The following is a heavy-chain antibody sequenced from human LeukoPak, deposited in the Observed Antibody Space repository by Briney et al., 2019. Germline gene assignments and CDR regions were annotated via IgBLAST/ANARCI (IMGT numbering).Heavy chain of an antibody. D-gene: IGHD3-22*01. V-gene: IGHV1-18*01. CDR2: ISAYNGDT. Sequence: ASVKVSCKASGYTFTSYGISWVRQAPGQGLEWMGWISAYNGDTNYAQNLQGRVTMTTDTSTSTAHTELRSLRSDDTAVYYCARYYYDSSGYSNWFDPWGQGTLVTVSS. CDR3: ARYYYDSSGYSNWFDP. J-gene: IGHJ5*02. CDR1: GYTFTSYG.